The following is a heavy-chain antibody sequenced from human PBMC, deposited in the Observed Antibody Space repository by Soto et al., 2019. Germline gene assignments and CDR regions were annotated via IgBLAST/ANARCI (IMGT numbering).Heavy chain of an antibody. CDR2: ISAYNGNT. CDR3: ARDTYYDSSGPYGFDY. CDR1: GYTFTSYG. D-gene: IGHD3-22*01. V-gene: IGHV1-18*04. J-gene: IGHJ4*02. Sequence: GASVKVSCKASGYTFTSYGISWVRQAPGQGLGWMGWISAYNGNTNYAQKLQGRVTMTTDTSTSTAYMELRSLRSDDTAVYYCARDTYYDSSGPYGFDYWGQGTLVTVSS.